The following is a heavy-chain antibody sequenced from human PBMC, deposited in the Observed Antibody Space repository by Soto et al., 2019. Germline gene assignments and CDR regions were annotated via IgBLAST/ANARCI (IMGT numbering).Heavy chain of an antibody. CDR2: IYYSGST. D-gene: IGHD3-16*02. CDR3: ARGPPGVITVGGVIVIPVFDY. Sequence: QVQLQESGPGLVKPSQTLSLTCTVSGGSISSGGYYWSWIRQHPGKGLEWIGYIYYSGSTYYNPSLKSRVTITIDTSKNQSSLKLSSVTAADTAVYYCARGPPGVITVGGVIVIPVFDYWGQGTLVTVSS. V-gene: IGHV4-31*03. CDR1: GGSISSGGYY. J-gene: IGHJ4*02.